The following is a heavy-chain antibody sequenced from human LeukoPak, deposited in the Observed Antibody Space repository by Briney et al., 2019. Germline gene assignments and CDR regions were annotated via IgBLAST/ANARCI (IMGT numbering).Heavy chain of an antibody. CDR3: ARVRQGRPAFPDYFDY. J-gene: IGHJ4*02. CDR1: GFTFSSYA. CDR2: ISGSGGST. D-gene: IGHD3-10*01. Sequence: GGSLRLSCAASGFTFSSYAMSWVRQAPGKGLEWVSAISGSGGSTYYADSVKGRFTISRDNSKNTLYLQMNSLRAEDTAVYYCARVRQGRPAFPDYFDYWGQGTLVTVSS. V-gene: IGHV3-23*01.